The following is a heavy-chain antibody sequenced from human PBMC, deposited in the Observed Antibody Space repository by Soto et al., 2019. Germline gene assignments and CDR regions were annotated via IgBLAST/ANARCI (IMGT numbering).Heavy chain of an antibody. CDR3: ARDSCSSTSCYGGAGYYYYGMDV. CDR1: GFTFSTYS. Sequence: GSLRLSCAASGFTFSTYSMNWVRQAPGKGLEWVSYISSSSSTIYYADSVKGRFTISRDNAKNSLYLQMNSLRAQDTAVYYCARDSCSSTSCYGGAGYYYYGMDVWGQGTTVTVSS. D-gene: IGHD2-2*01. V-gene: IGHV3-48*01. CDR2: ISSSSSTI. J-gene: IGHJ6*02.